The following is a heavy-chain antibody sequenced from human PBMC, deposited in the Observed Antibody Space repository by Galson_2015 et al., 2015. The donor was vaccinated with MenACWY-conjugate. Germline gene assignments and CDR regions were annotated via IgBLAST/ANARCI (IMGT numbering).Heavy chain of an antibody. CDR2: IYYSGST. CDR3: ARQPYYYYDSSPTSDY. Sequence: ATLSLPCPVSGGSISSSSYYWGWIRPPPGKGLEWIGSIYYSGSTYYNPSLKSRVTISVDTSKNQFSLKLSSVTAADTAVYYCARQPYYYYDSSPTSDYWGQGTLVTVSS. CDR1: GGSISSSSYY. J-gene: IGHJ4*02. D-gene: IGHD3-22*01. V-gene: IGHV4-39*01.